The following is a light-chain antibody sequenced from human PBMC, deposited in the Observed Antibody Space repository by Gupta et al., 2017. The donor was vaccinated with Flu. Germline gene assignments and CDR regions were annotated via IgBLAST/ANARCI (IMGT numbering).Light chain of an antibody. CDR1: QGISNY. CDR2: GAS. V-gene: IGKV1-27*01. CDR3: QKDYSAPLL. Sequence: DIQMTQSPSSLSASVGDRLTITCRASQGISNYLAWYQQKPGKAPKLLIYGASTLQSGVPSRFSASASVTDFTLTMSSLHPEDVATYYCQKDYSAPLLFGPGTKVDIK. J-gene: IGKJ3*01.